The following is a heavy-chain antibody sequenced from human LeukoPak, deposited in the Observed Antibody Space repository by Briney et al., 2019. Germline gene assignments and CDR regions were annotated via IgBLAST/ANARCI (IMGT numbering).Heavy chain of an antibody. Sequence: GGSLRLSCAASGFTFSDYAMTWVRQAPGKGLEWVSFIHRSGATTYYADSVKGRFTISRDNVKNTIDLQISSLGAEDTAVYYCAREVVATRFDNWGQGTLVTVSP. CDR3: AREVVATRFDN. D-gene: IGHD5-12*01. CDR1: GFTFSDYA. V-gene: IGHV3-23*01. CDR2: IHRSGATT. J-gene: IGHJ4*02.